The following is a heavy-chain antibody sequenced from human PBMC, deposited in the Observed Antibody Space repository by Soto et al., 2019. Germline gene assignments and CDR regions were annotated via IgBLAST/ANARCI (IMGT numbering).Heavy chain of an antibody. J-gene: IGHJ4*02. Sequence: GGSLSLSCVASGFTFGSRAMSWVRQAPGEGLGWVSTIPDTGGDAKYADSVRGRFTISRDNSKKTLYLQMSSLRADDSAVYFCAGGSKDSYPGSRIFDFWGRGTLVTVSS. D-gene: IGHD3-10*01. CDR3: AGGSKDSYPGSRIFDF. CDR2: IPDTGGDA. V-gene: IGHV3-23*01. CDR1: GFTFGSRA.